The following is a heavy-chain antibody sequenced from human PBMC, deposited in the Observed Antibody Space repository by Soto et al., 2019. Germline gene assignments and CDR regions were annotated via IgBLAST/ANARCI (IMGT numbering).Heavy chain of an antibody. CDR2: IYYSGST. CDR3: ARSQWGGDCYAFDI. D-gene: IGHD2-21*02. V-gene: IGHV4-59*01. J-gene: IGHJ3*02. Sequence: SETLSITCTVSGGSISSYYWSWIRQPPGKGLEWIGYIYYSGSTNYNPSLKSLVTISVDTSKNQFSLKLSSVTAADTAVYYCARSQWGGDCYAFDIWGQGTMVTVSS. CDR1: GGSISSYY.